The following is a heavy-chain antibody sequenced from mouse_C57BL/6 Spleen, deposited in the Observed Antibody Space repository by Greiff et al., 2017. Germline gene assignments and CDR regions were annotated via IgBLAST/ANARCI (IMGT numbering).Heavy chain of an antibody. Sequence: VQLQQPGAELVRPGTSVKLSCKASGYTFTSYWMHWVKQRPGQGLEWIGVIDPSDSYTNYNQKFKGKATLTVDTSSSTAYMQLSSLTSEDSAVYYCARSDYEGFAYWGQGTLVTVSA. CDR1: GYTFTSYW. D-gene: IGHD2-4*01. CDR3: ARSDYEGFAY. CDR2: IDPSDSYT. V-gene: IGHV1-59*01. J-gene: IGHJ3*01.